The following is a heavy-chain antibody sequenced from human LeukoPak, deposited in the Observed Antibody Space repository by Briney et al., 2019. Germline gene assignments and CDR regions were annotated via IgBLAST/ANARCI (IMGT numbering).Heavy chain of an antibody. D-gene: IGHD2-2*01. CDR1: GYSFITYW. CDR3: AITYCTSSTCYGPAY. CDR2: IYPGDSDI. J-gene: IGHJ4*02. Sequence: GESLKISCQGSGYSFITYWIGWVRQMPGKGLEWMGIIYPGDSDIRYSPSFQGQVTISADKSISTAYLQWSSLKASDTAMYYCAITYCTSSTCYGPAYWGQGTLVTVSS. V-gene: IGHV5-51*01.